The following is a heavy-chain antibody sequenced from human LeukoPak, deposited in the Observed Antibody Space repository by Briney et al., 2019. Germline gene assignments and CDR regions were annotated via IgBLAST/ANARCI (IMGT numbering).Heavy chain of an antibody. D-gene: IGHD3-10*01. V-gene: IGHV3-64D*06. CDR3: VKSMVRGINWFDP. J-gene: IGHJ5*02. Sequence: GGSLRLSCSASGFIFSSYAMHWVRQAPGKGLEYVSAISSNGGSTYYADSVKGRYTISRDNSKNTLYLQMSSLRAEDTAVYYCVKSMVRGINWFDPWGQGTLVTVSS. CDR2: ISSNGGST. CDR1: GFIFSSYA.